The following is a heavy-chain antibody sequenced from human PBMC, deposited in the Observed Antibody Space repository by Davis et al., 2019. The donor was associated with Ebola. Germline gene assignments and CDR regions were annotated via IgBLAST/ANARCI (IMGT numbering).Heavy chain of an antibody. J-gene: IGHJ6*04. CDR1: GYTFISYA. Sequence: ASSVKVPCKASGYTFISYAIHWVRQAPGQRLEWMGWINAGKGNTKYSQNFQGRVTFSRDTSANTAYMELSSLRSEDTAVYYCARDLVAGTLSYYYGMEVWGKGTTVIVSS. D-gene: IGHD2-15*01. CDR3: ARDLVAGTLSYYYGMEV. CDR2: INAGKGNT. V-gene: IGHV1-3*01.